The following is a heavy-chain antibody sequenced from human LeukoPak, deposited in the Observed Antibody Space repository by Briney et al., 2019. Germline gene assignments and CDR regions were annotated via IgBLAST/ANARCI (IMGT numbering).Heavy chain of an antibody. D-gene: IGHD3-16*01. CDR1: GFTFSSYW. Sequence: GSLRLSCAASGFTFSSYWMSWVRQAPGKGLEWVANIKQDGSEKYYVDSVKGRFTISRDNAKNSLYLQMNSLRAEDTAVYYCARVMGYDYVWGSYHDAFDIWGQGTMVTVSS. J-gene: IGHJ3*02. V-gene: IGHV3-7*01. CDR3: ARVMGYDYVWGSYHDAFDI. CDR2: IKQDGSEK.